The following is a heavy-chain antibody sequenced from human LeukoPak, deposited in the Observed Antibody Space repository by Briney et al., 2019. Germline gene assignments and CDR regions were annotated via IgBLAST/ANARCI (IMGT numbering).Heavy chain of an antibody. CDR3: ARELEVNRWLGYYFDY. J-gene: IGHJ4*02. V-gene: IGHV3-11*01. D-gene: IGHD6-19*01. Sequence: PGGSLRLSCAASGFTFSDYYMSWIRQAPGKGLEWVSYISSSGSTIYYADSVKGRFTISRDNAKNSLYLQMNSLRAEDTAVYYCARELEVNRWLGYYFDYWGQGTLVTVSS. CDR2: ISSSGSTI. CDR1: GFTFSDYY.